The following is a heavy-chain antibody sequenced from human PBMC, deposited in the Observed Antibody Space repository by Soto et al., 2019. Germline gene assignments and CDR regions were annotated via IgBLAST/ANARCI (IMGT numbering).Heavy chain of an antibody. CDR3: ARRWGRTFDY. Sequence: SETLSLTCTVSGGSISSYFWSWIRQPPGRGLEWIGHIHYSGSTNYNPSLKSRVTISVDTSKNQVSLKLSSVTAADTAVYYCARRWGRTFDYWGQGTLVTVSS. CDR1: GGSISSYF. V-gene: IGHV4-59*08. CDR2: IHYSGST. J-gene: IGHJ4*02. D-gene: IGHD7-27*01.